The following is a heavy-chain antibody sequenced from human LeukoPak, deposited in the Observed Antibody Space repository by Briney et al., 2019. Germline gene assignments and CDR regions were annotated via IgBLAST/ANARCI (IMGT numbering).Heavy chain of an antibody. CDR2: INPNSGGT. Sequence: ASVKVSCKASGYTFNGYFMHWVRQAPGQGLEWMGWINPNSGGTNYAQKFQGRVTMTRDTSISTAYMDMSSLRSDDTAVYYCARNLWFGESSDAFDMWGQGTMVTVSS. V-gene: IGHV1-2*02. CDR3: ARNLWFGESSDAFDM. D-gene: IGHD3-10*01. CDR1: GYTFNGYF. J-gene: IGHJ3*02.